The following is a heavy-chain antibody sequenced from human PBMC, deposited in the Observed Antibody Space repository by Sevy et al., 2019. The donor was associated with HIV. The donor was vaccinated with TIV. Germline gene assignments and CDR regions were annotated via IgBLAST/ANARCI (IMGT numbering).Heavy chain of an antibody. J-gene: IGHJ6*02. CDR1: GDTFNTFD. D-gene: IGHD1-7*01. CDR2: LSPKRGST. V-gene: IGHV1-8*02. Sequence: ASVKVSCKASGDTFNTFDINWVRQAPGQGLEWMGWLSPKRGSTGFAQKFQGRLTMTRDTSINTAYMELSSLTSEDTAVYYCARGGSGEVWNYGYRYYGMDVWGQGTTVTVSS. CDR3: ARGGSGEVWNYGYRYYGMDV.